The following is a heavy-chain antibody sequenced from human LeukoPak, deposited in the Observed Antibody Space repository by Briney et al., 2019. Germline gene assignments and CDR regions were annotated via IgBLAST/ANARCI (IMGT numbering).Heavy chain of an antibody. J-gene: IGHJ4*02. CDR3: ARRAGAYSHPYDY. CDR2: IYSDNT. D-gene: IGHD4/OR15-4a*01. CDR1: GFTVSSNS. Sequence: GGSLRLSCTVSGFTVSSNSMSWVRQAPGKGLEWVSFIYSDNTHYSYSVKGRFTISRDNSKNTLYLQMNSLRAEDTAVYFCARRAGAYSHPYDYWGQGTLVTVSS. V-gene: IGHV3-53*01.